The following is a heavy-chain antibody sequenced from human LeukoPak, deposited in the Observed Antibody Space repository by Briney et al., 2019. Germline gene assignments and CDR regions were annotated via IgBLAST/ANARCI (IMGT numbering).Heavy chain of an antibody. J-gene: IGHJ4*02. CDR3: ARATGEVYDILTGHQSGGDFDY. Sequence: PGGSLRLSCAASGFTFSNYYMNWVRQAPGKGLEWVANIKEDGSEKYYVDFVKGRFTISRDNANNSLYLQMNSLTVEDTAVYYCARATGEVYDILTGHQSGGDFDYWGQGTLVTVSS. CDR1: GFTFSNYY. CDR2: IKEDGSEK. V-gene: IGHV3-7*01. D-gene: IGHD3-9*01.